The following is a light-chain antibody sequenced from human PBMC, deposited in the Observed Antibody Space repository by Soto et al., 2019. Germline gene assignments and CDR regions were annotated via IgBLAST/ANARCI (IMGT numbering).Light chain of an antibody. V-gene: IGKV3-20*01. Sequence: EIVLTQSPATLSLSPGERATLSCRASQTVDNYLHWYQQKPGQAPRLLIYDAFYRAAGVPARFSGVGSGTDFTLTISRLEPEDFAVYYCQQYGSSARTFGQGTKVEIK. CDR2: DAF. CDR3: QQYGSSART. CDR1: QTVDNY. J-gene: IGKJ1*01.